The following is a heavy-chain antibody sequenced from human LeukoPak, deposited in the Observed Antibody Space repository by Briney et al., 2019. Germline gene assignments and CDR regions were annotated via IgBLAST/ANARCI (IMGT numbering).Heavy chain of an antibody. D-gene: IGHD3-10*01. CDR3: AKDRHFYGAGTYYNLDY. CDR2: ISGDGSTK. Sequence: GGSLRLSCAASGFIFSTHGMHWVRQAPGKGLEWVSLISGDGSTKYYADSVEGRFTISRDNSKSTLYLQLNSLRVEDTAVYYCAKDRHFYGAGTYYNLDYWGQGTLVTVSS. CDR1: GFIFSTHG. V-gene: IGHV3-30*18. J-gene: IGHJ4*02.